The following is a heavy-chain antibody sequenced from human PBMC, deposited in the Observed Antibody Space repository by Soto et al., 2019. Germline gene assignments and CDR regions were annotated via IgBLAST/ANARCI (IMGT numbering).Heavy chain of an antibody. V-gene: IGHV3-33*01. J-gene: IGHJ6*02. CDR1: GFTFSSYG. CDR3: ARDFVVVVAATSGYYGMDF. D-gene: IGHD2-15*01. Sequence: QVQLVESGGGVVQPGRSLRLSCAASGFTFSSYGRHWVRQAPGKGLEWVAVIWSDGSNKYYEDYVKGRFTISRDNSNNKLDLQMNILRAEDTAVYYCARDFVVVVAATSGYYGMDFWCQGTTVTVSS. CDR2: IWSDGSNK.